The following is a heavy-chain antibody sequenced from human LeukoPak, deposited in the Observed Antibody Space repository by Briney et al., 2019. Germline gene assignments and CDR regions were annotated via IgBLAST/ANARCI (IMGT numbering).Heavy chain of an antibody. V-gene: IGHV3-64*01. CDR3: AKDLEGSSWYGVPSDY. D-gene: IGHD6-13*01. J-gene: IGHJ4*02. Sequence: GGSLRLSCAASGFTFSNYVMHWVRQAPGKGLEYVSSISSNGVNTYYANSVKGRFTISRDNSKNTLYLQMNSLRAEDTAVYYCAKDLEGSSWYGVPSDYWGQGTLVTVSS. CDR1: GFTFSNYV. CDR2: ISSNGVNT.